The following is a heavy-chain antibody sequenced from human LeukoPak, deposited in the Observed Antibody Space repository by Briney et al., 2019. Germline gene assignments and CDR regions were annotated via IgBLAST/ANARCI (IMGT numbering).Heavy chain of an antibody. D-gene: IGHD6-13*01. CDR1: GRSMSSSSYY. V-gene: IGHV4-39*01. J-gene: IGHJ4*02. Sequence: SETLSLTCTVSGRSMSSSSYYWGWIRQPPGKGRVWIGSIYYSGSTYNNPSLKSRVTISVGTSKNQFSLKLSSVTAADTAVYYCARPRRSWYVDYWGQGTLVTVSS. CDR3: ARPRRSWYVDY. CDR2: IYYSGST.